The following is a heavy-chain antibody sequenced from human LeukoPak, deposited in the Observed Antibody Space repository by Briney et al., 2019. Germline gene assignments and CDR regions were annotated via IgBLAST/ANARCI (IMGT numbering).Heavy chain of an antibody. D-gene: IGHD3-10*01. Sequence: SETLSLTCTVSGGSIASYYWSWIRQFPGKGLEWIGYISYRGSTSYNPSLNSRVSISLDTSKNQLSLRLNSVTAADTAVYYCARDLRSGWFDPWGQGTLVTVSS. J-gene: IGHJ5*02. CDR1: GGSIASYY. V-gene: IGHV4-59*01. CDR3: ARDLRSGWFDP. CDR2: ISYRGST.